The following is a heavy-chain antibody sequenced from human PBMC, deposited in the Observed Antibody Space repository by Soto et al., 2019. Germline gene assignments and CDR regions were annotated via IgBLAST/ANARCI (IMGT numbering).Heavy chain of an antibody. Sequence: SGPTLVKPTQTLTLTCTFSGFSLSTSGVGVCCIRQSPKKALELLAFIYWDDDKRYSPYLKSRLTSTKDTSKNPMVLTITNMDPVATATYSCAHWPQETASGGGYYFDYWGQGALVTVSS. CDR2: IYWDDDK. CDR1: GFSLSTSGVG. J-gene: IGHJ4*02. D-gene: IGHD3-16*01. CDR3: AHWPQETASGGGYYFDY. V-gene: IGHV2-5*02.